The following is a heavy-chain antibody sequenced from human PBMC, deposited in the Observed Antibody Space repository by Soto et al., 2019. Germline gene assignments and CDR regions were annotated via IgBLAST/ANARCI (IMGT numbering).Heavy chain of an antibody. CDR2: ISSDGSTK. J-gene: IGHJ4*02. V-gene: IGHV3-30*18. Sequence: PGGSLRLSCAASGFTFSNYAMHWVRQAPGKGLEWVAVISSDGSTKYYADSVKGRFTISRDNSKNTLYLQMNSLRAEDTAVYYCAKDLIGLGTVDYWGRGTLVTVSS. CDR3: AKDLIGLGTVDY. CDR1: GFTFSNYA. D-gene: IGHD1-7*01.